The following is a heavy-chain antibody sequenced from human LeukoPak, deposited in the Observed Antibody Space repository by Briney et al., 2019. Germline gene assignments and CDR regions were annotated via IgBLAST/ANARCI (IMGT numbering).Heavy chain of an antibody. Sequence: PGGSLRLSCAASGFTFSSYSMNWVRQAPGKGLEWVSSISSSSSYIYYADSVKGRFTISRDNAKNSLYLQMNSLRAEDTAVYYCARADWFDNVDGAFDIWGQGTMVTVSS. CDR1: GFTFSSYS. J-gene: IGHJ3*02. CDR2: ISSSSSYI. CDR3: ARADWFDNVDGAFDI. V-gene: IGHV3-21*01. D-gene: IGHD3-9*01.